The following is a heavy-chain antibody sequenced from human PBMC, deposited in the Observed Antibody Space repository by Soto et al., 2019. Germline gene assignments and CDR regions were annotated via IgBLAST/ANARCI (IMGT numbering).Heavy chain of an antibody. CDR1: GYSFTSFD. CDR2: MNPKSGNA. V-gene: IGHV1-8*01. CDR3: ARGRFYYGMDV. J-gene: IGHJ6*02. Sequence: QVQLVQSGAEVKKPGASVKVSCKASGYSFTSFDINWVRQATGQGLEWVGWMNPKSGNAGYAQKFQGRVTMTRDTSISTAYMELVSLRSDDTAEYYCARGRFYYGMDVWGQGTTVTVSS.